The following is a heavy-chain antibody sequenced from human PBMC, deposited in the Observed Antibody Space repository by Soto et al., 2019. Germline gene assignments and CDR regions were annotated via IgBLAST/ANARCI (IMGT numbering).Heavy chain of an antibody. Sequence: EVQLVESGGGLVQAGGSLRLSCAASGFTFSNYWMHWVRQAPGKGLVWVSRLNSDGSTINYADSVKGRFTISRDNAKKHCYFKRKSLRTEATVVYSCDGGGGTQLWSLFYNWGQGTMVTVSS. CDR1: GFTFSNYW. CDR2: LNSDGSTI. D-gene: IGHD1-1*01. CDR3: DGGGGTQLWSLFYN. J-gene: IGHJ3*02. V-gene: IGHV3-74*01.